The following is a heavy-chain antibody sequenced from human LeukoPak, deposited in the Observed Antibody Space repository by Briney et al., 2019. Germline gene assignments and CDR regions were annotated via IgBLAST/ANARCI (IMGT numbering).Heavy chain of an antibody. CDR3: ARGGRWVANIAVAGTYY. V-gene: IGHV3-30-3*01. CDR2: ISYDGSNK. CDR1: GFTFSSYA. J-gene: IGHJ4*02. D-gene: IGHD6-19*01. Sequence: GGSLRLSCAASGFTFSSYAMLWVRQAPGKGLEWVAVISYDGSNKYYADSVKGRFTISRDNSKNTLYLQMNSLRAEDTAVYYCARGGRWVANIAVAGTYYWGQGTLVTVSS.